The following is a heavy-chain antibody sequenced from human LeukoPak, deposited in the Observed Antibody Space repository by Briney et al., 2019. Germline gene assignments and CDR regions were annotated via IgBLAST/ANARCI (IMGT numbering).Heavy chain of an antibody. CDR1: GFTASTYY. Sequence: GGSLRLSCAASGFTASTYYMNWVRQTPGKGLEWVSSITSTGESTYYADSLRGRFTISRDNSGGTLYLQMNSLRTEDSAVYYCAKRLSRGYFGKLIFDFWGQGALVTVSS. CDR2: ITSTGEST. J-gene: IGHJ4*02. D-gene: IGHD3-9*01. CDR3: AKRLSRGYFGKLIFDF. V-gene: IGHV3-23*01.